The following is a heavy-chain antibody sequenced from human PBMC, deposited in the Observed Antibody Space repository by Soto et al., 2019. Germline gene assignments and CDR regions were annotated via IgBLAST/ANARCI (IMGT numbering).Heavy chain of an antibody. J-gene: IGHJ4*02. CDR2: ISGSGGST. CDR1: GFTFSSYG. CDR3: ATRGYSGSWYFYYFDY. Sequence: GSLRLSCAASGFTFSSYGMSWVRQAPGKGLEWVSAISGSGGSTYYADSVKGRFTISRDNSKNTLYLQINSLRAEDTAVYYCATRGYSGSWYFYYFDYWGQGTLVTVSS. D-gene: IGHD6-13*01. V-gene: IGHV3-23*01.